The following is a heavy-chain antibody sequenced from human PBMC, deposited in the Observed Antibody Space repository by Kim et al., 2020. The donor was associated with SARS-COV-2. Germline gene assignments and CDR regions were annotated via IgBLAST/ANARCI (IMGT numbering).Heavy chain of an antibody. Sequence: GGSLRLSCAASGFTFSRYAMHWVRQAPGKGLEWVAVISYDGSNKYYADSVKGRFTISRDNSKNTLYLQMNSLRAEDTAVYYCARDPGIAAAGTYFDYWGQGTLVTVS. D-gene: IGHD6-13*01. J-gene: IGHJ4*02. CDR2: ISYDGSNK. CDR1: GFTFSRYA. CDR3: ARDPGIAAAGTYFDY. V-gene: IGHV3-30-3*01.